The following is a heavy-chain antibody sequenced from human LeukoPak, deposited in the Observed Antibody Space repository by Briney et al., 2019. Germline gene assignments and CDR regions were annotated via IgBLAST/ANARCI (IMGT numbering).Heavy chain of an antibody. CDR1: GFTFSSYA. J-gene: IGHJ4*02. CDR2: ISYDGSNK. CDR3: ARTMITFGGVIVPTDY. V-gene: IGHV3-30-3*01. Sequence: GGSLRLSCAASGFTFSSYAMHWVRQAPGKGLEWVAVISYDGSNKYYADSVKGRLTISRDNSKNTLYLQMNSLRAEDTAVYYCARTMITFGGVIVPTDYWGQGTLVTVSS. D-gene: IGHD3-16*02.